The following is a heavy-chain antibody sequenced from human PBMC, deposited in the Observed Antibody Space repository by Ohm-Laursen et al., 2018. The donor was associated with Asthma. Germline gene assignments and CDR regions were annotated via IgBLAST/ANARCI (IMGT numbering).Heavy chain of an antibody. V-gene: IGHV4-61*01. CDR2: IYERGST. CDR1: GASVGSGSSF. CDR3: AKGLRYDGYLYGLDV. J-gene: IGHJ6*02. D-gene: IGHD5-24*01. Sequence: TLSLTCSVSGASVGSGSSFWSWIRQPPGKGLEWIGYIYERGSTNYYPSLKGRVTISLDTSKNQFSLRLNSVTAADTAVYYCAKGLRYDGYLYGLDVWGHGTTVTVSS.